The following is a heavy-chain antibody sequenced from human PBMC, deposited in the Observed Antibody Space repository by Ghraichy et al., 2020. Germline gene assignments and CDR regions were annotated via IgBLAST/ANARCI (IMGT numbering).Heavy chain of an antibody. J-gene: IGHJ6*02. CDR2: ISAYNVNT. V-gene: IGHV1-18*01. Sequence: ASVKVSCKASGYTFNTYGISWVRQAPGQGLEWMGWISAYNVNTYYAQKLQGRVTMTTDTSTNTAYIELRSLRFDDTAVYYCARDFWSGSYSYYGMDVWGQGTTVTVSS. D-gene: IGHD3-3*01. CDR3: ARDFWSGSYSYYGMDV. CDR1: GYTFNTYG.